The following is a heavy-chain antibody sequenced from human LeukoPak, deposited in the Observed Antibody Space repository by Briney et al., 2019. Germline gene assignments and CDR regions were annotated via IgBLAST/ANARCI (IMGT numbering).Heavy chain of an antibody. D-gene: IGHD5-12*01. V-gene: IGHV4-59*01. CDR3: ARILVADAFDI. CDR1: GGSISSYY. Sequence: PSETLSLTCTVSGGSISSYYWSWIRQPPGKGLEWIGYIYYSGSTNYNPSLMSRVTISVDTSENQFSLKLSSVTAADTAVYYCARILVADAFDIWGQGTMVTVSS. CDR2: IYYSGST. J-gene: IGHJ3*02.